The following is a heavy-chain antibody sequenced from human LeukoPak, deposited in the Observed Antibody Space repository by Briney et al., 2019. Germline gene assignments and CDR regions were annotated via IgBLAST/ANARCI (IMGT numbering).Heavy chain of an antibody. CDR3: ARNGDILTGYYFDY. Sequence: GASVKVSCKASGYTFTGYYMHWVRQAPGQGLEWMGWINPNSGGTNYAQKFQGRVTMTRDTSISTAYMELSRLRSDDTAVYYCARNGDILTGYYFDYRGQGTLVTVSS. CDR2: INPNSGGT. J-gene: IGHJ4*02. D-gene: IGHD3-9*01. CDR1: GYTFTGYY. V-gene: IGHV1-2*02.